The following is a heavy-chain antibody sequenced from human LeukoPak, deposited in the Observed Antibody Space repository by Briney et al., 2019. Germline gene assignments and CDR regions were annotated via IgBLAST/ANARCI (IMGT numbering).Heavy chain of an antibody. CDR2: INPNSGGT. J-gene: IGHJ3*02. Sequence: ASVKVSCKASGYTFTAYYMHWVRQAPGQGLEWMGWINPNSGGTNYAQKFQGRVTMTRDTSISTAYMEVSRLRSDDTAVYYCARDYYDSSGFGAFDIWGQGTMVTVSS. CDR3: ARDYYDSSGFGAFDI. CDR1: GYTFTAYY. D-gene: IGHD3-22*01. V-gene: IGHV1-2*02.